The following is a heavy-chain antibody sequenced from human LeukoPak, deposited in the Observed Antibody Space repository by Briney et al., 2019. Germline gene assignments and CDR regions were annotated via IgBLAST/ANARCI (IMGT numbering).Heavy chain of an antibody. CDR1: GSSVRGSY. CDR3: EKHALYDFGSGYYRGWGYFDH. Sequence: SETLSLTCTVSGSSVRGSYWSWIRQSPGKELKWLGFIYTAGTGTTNYNPSLKSRVTISVDTSKKQVSLQLSSVTAADTAVYYCEKHALYDFGSGYYRGWGYFDHWGQGTLVTVSS. CDR2: IYTAGTGTT. D-gene: IGHD3-3*01. J-gene: IGHJ4*02. V-gene: IGHV4-4*09.